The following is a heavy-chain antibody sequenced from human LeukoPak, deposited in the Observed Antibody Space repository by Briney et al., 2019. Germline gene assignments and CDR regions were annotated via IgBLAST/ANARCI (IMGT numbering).Heavy chain of an antibody. CDR2: ISWNSGTL. J-gene: IGHJ6*03. Sequence: PGGSLRLSCAASGFTFNKCAMHWVRQAPGKGLEWVSGISWNSGTLDYAASVKGRFTISRDNAKNSLYLQMNSLRAEDTAVYYCARLNWNYESYMDVWGKGTTVTVSS. CDR1: GFTFNKCA. D-gene: IGHD1-7*01. V-gene: IGHV3-9*01. CDR3: ARLNWNYESYMDV.